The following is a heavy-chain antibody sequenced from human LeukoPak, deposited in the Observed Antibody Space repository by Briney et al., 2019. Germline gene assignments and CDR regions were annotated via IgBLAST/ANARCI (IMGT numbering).Heavy chain of an antibody. D-gene: IGHD7-27*01. CDR1: GGSISSYY. J-gene: IGHJ4*02. CDR3: ARLTGGEVDY. CDR2: IYYSGST. Sequence: PSETLSLTCTVSGGSISSYYWSWIRQPPGKGLEWIGYIYYSGSTNYNPSLKSRVTISVDTSKNQFSLKLSSVTAADTAVYYCARLTGGEVDYRGQGTLVTVSS. V-gene: IGHV4-59*08.